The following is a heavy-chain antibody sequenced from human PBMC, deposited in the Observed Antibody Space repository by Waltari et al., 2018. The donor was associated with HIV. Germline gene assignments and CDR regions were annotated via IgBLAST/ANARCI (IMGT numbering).Heavy chain of an antibody. V-gene: IGHV3-30-3*01. J-gene: IGHJ4*02. Sequence: QVQLVESGGGGVQRGRNLRPSWSGYGFTFSSHALTWVRQAPGKGLEWVAVISYDGSNKYYADSVKGRFTISRDNSKNTLYLQMNSLRAEDTAVYYCARDPQYCSSTSCSYYFDYWGQGTLVTVSS. CDR2: ISYDGSNK. CDR3: ARDPQYCSSTSCSYYFDY. D-gene: IGHD2-2*01. CDR1: GFTFSSHA.